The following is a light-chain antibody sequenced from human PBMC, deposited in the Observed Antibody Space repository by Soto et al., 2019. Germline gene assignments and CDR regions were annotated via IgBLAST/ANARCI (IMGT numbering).Light chain of an antibody. CDR3: GAHAGSNTWV. CDR1: SGDIGAFNY. V-gene: IGLV2-8*01. J-gene: IGLJ3*02. Sequence: QSALTQSPSASASPGQSVTISCTGSSGDIGAFNYASWYQQHPGKAPKLIIYEVNKRPSGVPDRFSGSKSGITASLTVSGLQADDEADYYCGAHAGSNTWVFGGGTKVTVL. CDR2: EVN.